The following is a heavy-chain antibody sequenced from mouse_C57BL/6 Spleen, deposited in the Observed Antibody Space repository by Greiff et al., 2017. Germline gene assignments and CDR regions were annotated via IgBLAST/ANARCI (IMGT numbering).Heavy chain of an antibody. Sequence: EVQLQESGGGLVKPGGSLKLSCAASGFTFSSYAMSWVRQTPEKRLEWVATVSDGGSYTYYPDNVKGRFTISRDNAKNNLYLQMSHLKSEDTAMYYCARPRDGKVYFDVWGKGTPVTVSA. V-gene: IGHV5-4*01. CDR2: VSDGGSYT. CDR1: GFTFSSYA. J-gene: IGHJ1*03. D-gene: IGHD2-1*01. CDR3: ARPRDGKVYFDV.